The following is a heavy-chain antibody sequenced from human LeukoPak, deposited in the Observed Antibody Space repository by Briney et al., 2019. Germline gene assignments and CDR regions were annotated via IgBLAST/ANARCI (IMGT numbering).Heavy chain of an antibody. D-gene: IGHD1-1*01. J-gene: IGHJ4*02. CDR2: INHSGSN. Sequence: SETLSLTCAVYGGSFSGYYWSWIRQPPGKGLEWIGEINHSGSNNYNPSLKSRVTISVDTSKSQFSLKLSSVTTAETAVYYCARGLAGTTFYWGQGTLVTVSS. CDR3: ARGLAGTTFY. V-gene: IGHV4-34*01. CDR1: GGSFSGYY.